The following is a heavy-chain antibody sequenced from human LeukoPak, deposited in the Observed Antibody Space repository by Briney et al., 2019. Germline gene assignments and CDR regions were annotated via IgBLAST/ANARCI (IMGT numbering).Heavy chain of an antibody. CDR3: ARKADSSSWYGY. CDR2: INPNSGGT. D-gene: IGHD6-13*01. V-gene: IGHV1-2*02. Sequence: ASVKVSCTASGYTFTGYYMHWVRQAPGQGLEWMGWINPNSGGTNYAQKFQGRVTMTRDTSISTAYMELSRLRSDDTAVYYCARKADSSSWYGYWGQGTLVTVSS. CDR1: GYTFTGYY. J-gene: IGHJ4*02.